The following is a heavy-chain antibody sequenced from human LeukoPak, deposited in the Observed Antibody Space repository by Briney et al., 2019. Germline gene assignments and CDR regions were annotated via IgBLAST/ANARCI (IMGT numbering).Heavy chain of an antibody. Sequence: GSLRLSCAASGFTFDNYAMSWVRQVPGKGLEWIGYIYYIGSTTYNPSLKSRVTMSVDTSKNQSSLKLSSVTAADTAVYYCARRSPSLDWFDPWGQGTLVTVSS. J-gene: IGHJ5*02. V-gene: IGHV4-59*01. CDR3: ARRSPSLDWFDP. D-gene: IGHD6-6*01. CDR2: IYYIGST. CDR1: GFTFDNYA.